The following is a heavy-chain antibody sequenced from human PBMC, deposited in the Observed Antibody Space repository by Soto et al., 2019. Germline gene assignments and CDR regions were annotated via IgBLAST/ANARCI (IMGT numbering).Heavy chain of an antibody. Sequence: TSETLSLSCAVSGGSISSSNWWGWVRPPPGKGLEWIGEIYHSGSTNYNPSLKSRVTISVDKSKNQFSLKLGSVTAADTAVYYCAREDSSSSRSPCDPWGQGTLVTVSS. V-gene: IGHV4-4*02. CDR2: IYHSGST. CDR3: AREDSSSSRSPCDP. D-gene: IGHD6-6*01. J-gene: IGHJ5*02. CDR1: GGSISSSNW.